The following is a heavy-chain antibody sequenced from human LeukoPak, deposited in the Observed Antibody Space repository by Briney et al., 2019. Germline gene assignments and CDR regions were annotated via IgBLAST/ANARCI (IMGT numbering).Heavy chain of an antibody. Sequence: SLKASCKASGGTLSSYAISWVRQAPGQGLEWMGRIIPIFGTANYAQTFQGRVTITTDESTSTAYVELSSLRSEDTAVYYCAEAGRTFGFQHWGQGTLVTVSS. J-gene: IGHJ1*01. CDR1: GGTLSSYA. CDR3: AEAGRTFGFQH. D-gene: IGHD3-16*01. CDR2: IIPIFGTA. V-gene: IGHV1-69*05.